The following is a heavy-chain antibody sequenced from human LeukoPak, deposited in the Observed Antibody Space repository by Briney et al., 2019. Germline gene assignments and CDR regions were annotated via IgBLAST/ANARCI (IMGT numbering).Heavy chain of an antibody. V-gene: IGHV3-21*04. CDR3: AKSRLGMTTVMEVDY. J-gene: IGHJ4*02. D-gene: IGHD4-17*01. Sequence: GGSLRLSCAASGFTFSTYDMNWVRQAPGKGLEWVSSISTTSRYIYYADSVRGRFTISRDNARNSLYLQMNSLRAEDTAVYYCAKSRLGMTTVMEVDYWGQGTLVTVSS. CDR1: GFTFSTYD. CDR2: ISTTSRYI.